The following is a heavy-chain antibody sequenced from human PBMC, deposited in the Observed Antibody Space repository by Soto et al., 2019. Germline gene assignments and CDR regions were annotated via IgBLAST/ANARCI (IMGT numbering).Heavy chain of an antibody. V-gene: IGHV3-23*01. Sequence: PGGSLRLSCVASGFPISTHALTWVRQAPGKGLEWVSSFSGRSGDTYYAASVKGRFTISGDSSKNTVILQMNNLRADDTAVYYCARDSSAWPNYFDSWGQGIQVTVSS. CDR2: FSGRSGDT. CDR1: GFPISTHA. J-gene: IGHJ4*02. CDR3: ARDSSAWPNYFDS. D-gene: IGHD6-19*01.